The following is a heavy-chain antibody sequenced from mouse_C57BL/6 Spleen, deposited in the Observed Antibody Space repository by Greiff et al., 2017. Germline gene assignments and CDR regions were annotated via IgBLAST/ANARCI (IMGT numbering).Heavy chain of an antibody. CDR2: INPYNGGT. Sequence: EVQLQQSGPVLVKPGASVKMSCKASGYTFTDYYMNWVKQSPGKSLEWIGVINPYNGGTSYNQKFKGKATLTVDKSSSTAYMELNSLTSEDSAVYYCARWGGLLYARDYWGQGTSVTVSS. V-gene: IGHV1-19*01. CDR3: ARWGGLLYARDY. CDR1: GYTFTDYY. J-gene: IGHJ4*01. D-gene: IGHD1-1*01.